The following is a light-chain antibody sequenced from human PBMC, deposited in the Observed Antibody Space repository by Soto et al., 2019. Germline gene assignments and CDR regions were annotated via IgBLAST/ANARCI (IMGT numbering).Light chain of an antibody. CDR1: QSISSR. CDR2: KAS. J-gene: IGKJ1*01. Sequence: DIQMTQSPSTLSASVGDRVTITCRASQSISSRLAWYQQKPGKVPTLLIYKASSLESGVPSRFSGSGSGTEFTLTISSLQPDDFATYYCQQYDTYSLTFGQGTKVEI. CDR3: QQYDTYSLT. V-gene: IGKV1-5*03.